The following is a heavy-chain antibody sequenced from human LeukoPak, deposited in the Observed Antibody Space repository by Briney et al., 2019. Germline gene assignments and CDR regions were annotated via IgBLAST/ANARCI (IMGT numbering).Heavy chain of an antibody. D-gene: IGHD3-22*01. CDR3: ARGGFYYDSSGPSD. J-gene: IGHJ4*02. CDR1: GGSFSGYY. CDR2: INHSGST. Sequence: SETLSLTCAVYGGSFSGYYWSWIRQPPGKGLEWIGEINHSGSTNYNPSLKSRVTISVGTSKNQFSLKLSSVTAADTAVYYCARGGFYYDSSGPSDWGQGTLVTVSS. V-gene: IGHV4-34*01.